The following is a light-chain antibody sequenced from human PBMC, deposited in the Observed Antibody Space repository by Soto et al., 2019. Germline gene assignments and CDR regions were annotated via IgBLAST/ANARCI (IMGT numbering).Light chain of an antibody. V-gene: IGKV1-5*01. Sequence: DIQMTQSPSTLSASMGARVTITCRASQSISSWLAWYQQKPGKAPKLLIYDASSLESGVPSRFSGRGSGTEFTLTISSLQPDDFATYYCQQYNSYWTFGQGTKV. CDR1: QSISSW. CDR2: DAS. CDR3: QQYNSYWT. J-gene: IGKJ1*01.